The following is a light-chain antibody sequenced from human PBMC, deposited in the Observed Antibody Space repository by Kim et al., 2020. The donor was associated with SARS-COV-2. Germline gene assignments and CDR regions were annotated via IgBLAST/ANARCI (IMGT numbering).Light chain of an antibody. CDR1: NIESKS. Sequence: SYELTQPPSVSVAPGKTASITCAGDNIESKSVHWYQQKPGQAPVLVISYDSDRPSGIPERLSGSNSDNTATLTISEVEAGDEADYYCQGWVSSSVHRVFG. CDR2: YDS. CDR3: QGWVSSSVHRV. V-gene: IGLV3-21*04. J-gene: IGLJ2*01.